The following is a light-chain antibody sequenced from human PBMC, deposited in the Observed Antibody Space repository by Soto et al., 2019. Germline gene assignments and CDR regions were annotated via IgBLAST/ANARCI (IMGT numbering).Light chain of an antibody. J-gene: IGKJ2*01. CDR3: QQYGRSPLLYT. CDR2: GAS. V-gene: IGKV3-20*01. CDR1: QSVTSNF. Sequence: ENVLTQSPGTLSWSPGERATLSCRASQSVTSNFLAWYQQKPGEAPRLLIYGASTRAAGVPDRCSGSGSGTDFTLTITRLEPEDFAVYYCQQYGRSPLLYTFGQGTKLGVK.